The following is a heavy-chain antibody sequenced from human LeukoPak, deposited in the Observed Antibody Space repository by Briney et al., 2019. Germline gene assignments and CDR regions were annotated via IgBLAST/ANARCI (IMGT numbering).Heavy chain of an antibody. CDR1: GFTFSSYA. Sequence: GGSLRLSCAASGFTFSSYAMSWVRQAPGKGLEWVSGISGSGGSTHYADSVKGRFTISRDNSKNTLYLQMNSLRAEDTAVYYCAKDQGYSSSWFDYWGQGTLVTVFS. CDR2: ISGSGGST. V-gene: IGHV3-23*01. J-gene: IGHJ4*02. CDR3: AKDQGYSSSWFDY. D-gene: IGHD6-13*01.